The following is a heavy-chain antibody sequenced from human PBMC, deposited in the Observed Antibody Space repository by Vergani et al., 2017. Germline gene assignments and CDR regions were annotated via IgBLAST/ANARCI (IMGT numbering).Heavy chain of an antibody. CDR2: IRSKAYGGTT. CDR1: GFTFGDYA. CDR3: TRLLVYYDAGAYYP. D-gene: IGHD3-22*01. Sequence: EVQLVESGGDLVQPGRSLRLSCTASGFTFGDYAVSWVRQAPGKGLEWVGFIRSKAYGGTTEYAASVKGRFTISRDDSKSIAYLQMNSLKSEDTAVYYCTRLLVYYDAGAYYPWGQGTLVTVSS. J-gene: IGHJ5*02. V-gene: IGHV3-49*04.